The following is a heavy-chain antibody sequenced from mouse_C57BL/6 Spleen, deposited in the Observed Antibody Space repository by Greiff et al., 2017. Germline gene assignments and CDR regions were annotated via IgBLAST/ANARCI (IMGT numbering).Heavy chain of an antibody. Sequence: VKLQQFGPELVKPGASVKISCKASGYAFSSSWMNWVKQRPGQGLEWIGRIYPGDGDTNYNGKFKGKATLTADKSSSTAYMQLSSLTSEDSAVYFCASPSYFDYWGQGTALTVSS. CDR2: IYPGDGDT. CDR3: ASPSYFDY. J-gene: IGHJ2*01. CDR1: GYAFSSSW. V-gene: IGHV1-82*01.